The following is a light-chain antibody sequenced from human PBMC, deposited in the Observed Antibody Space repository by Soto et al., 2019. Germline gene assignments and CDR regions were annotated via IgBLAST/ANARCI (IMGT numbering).Light chain of an antibody. CDR2: DAS. CDR3: QQSYSVPPT. CDR1: QRIRTS. V-gene: IGKV1-39*01. J-gene: IGKJ2*01. Sequence: DVQMTQSPSSLSACVGDRVTITCRASQRIRTSLNWYQQKPGKAPKFLIYDASSLQSEVPSRFSGSGSGTDFTLTISNLQPEDFATYYCQQSYSVPPTFGQGTKLEI.